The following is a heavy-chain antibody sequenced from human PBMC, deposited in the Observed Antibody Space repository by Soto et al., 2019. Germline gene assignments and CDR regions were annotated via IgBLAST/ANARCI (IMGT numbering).Heavy chain of an antibody. CDR3: ARGPSGSNSGGYNWFDP. J-gene: IGHJ5*02. V-gene: IGHV3-21*01. Sequence: PGGSLRLSCAASGFTFSIYSMNWVRHAPGKGLEWVSSISSSSSYIYYADSVKGRFTISRDNAKNSLYLQMNSLRAEDTAVYYCARGPSGSNSGGYNWFDPWGQGTLVTVSS. CDR2: ISSSSSYI. CDR1: GFTFSIYS. D-gene: IGHD1-26*01.